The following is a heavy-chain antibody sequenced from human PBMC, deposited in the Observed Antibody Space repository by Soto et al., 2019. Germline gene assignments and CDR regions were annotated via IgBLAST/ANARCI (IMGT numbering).Heavy chain of an antibody. D-gene: IGHD2-8*01. CDR1: GYTFTSYG. CDR3: ARDLVSVSARPAGYYYYYGMDV. CDR2: ISAYNGNT. Sequence: GASVKVSCKASGYTFTSYGISWVRQAPGQGLEWMGWISAYNGNTNYAQKLQGRVTMTTDTSTSTAYMELRSLRSDDTAVYYCARDLVSVSARPAGYYYYYGMDVWGQGTTVTVSS. V-gene: IGHV1-18*04. J-gene: IGHJ6*02.